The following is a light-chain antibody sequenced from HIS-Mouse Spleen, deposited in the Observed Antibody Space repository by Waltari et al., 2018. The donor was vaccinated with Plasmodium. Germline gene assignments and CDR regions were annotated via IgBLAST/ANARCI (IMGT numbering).Light chain of an antibody. J-gene: IGLJ3*02. CDR2: EDS. CDR1: ALPKKY. CDR3: YSTDSSGNHRV. V-gene: IGLV3-10*01. Sequence: SYELTQPPSVSVSPGQTARITCSGDALPKKYAYWYQQKSGQAPVLVIYEDSKRPSGIPERFSGSSSGTMATWTISGAQVEDEADYYCYSTDSSGNHRVFGGETKLTVL.